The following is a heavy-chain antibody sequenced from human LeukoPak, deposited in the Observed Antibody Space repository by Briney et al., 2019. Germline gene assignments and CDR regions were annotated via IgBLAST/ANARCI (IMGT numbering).Heavy chain of an antibody. J-gene: IGHJ4*02. D-gene: IGHD3-22*01. Sequence: GGSLRLSCAASGFTFSSYAMSWVRQAPGKGLEWVPAISGSGGSTYYADSVKGRFTISRDNSKNTLYLQMNSLRAEDTAVYYCARVSGYYDSSGYPHYYFDYWGQGTLVTVSS. V-gene: IGHV3-23*01. CDR1: GFTFSSYA. CDR2: ISGSGGST. CDR3: ARVSGYYDSSGYPHYYFDY.